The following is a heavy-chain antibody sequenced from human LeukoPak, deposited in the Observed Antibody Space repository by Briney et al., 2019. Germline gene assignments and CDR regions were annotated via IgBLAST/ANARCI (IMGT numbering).Heavy chain of an antibody. CDR1: GGSISSSSYY. D-gene: IGHD3-10*02. V-gene: IGHV4-39*01. J-gene: IGHJ4*02. Sequence: PSETLSLTCTVSGGSISSSSYYWGWIRPPPGKGLEGIGSIYYSGSTYYNPSLKSRSTISVDTSKNHFSLQRSSVTDADTAVYCCARHQSDYVRFDYWGQGTLVTVSS. CDR2: IYYSGST. CDR3: ARHQSDYVRFDY.